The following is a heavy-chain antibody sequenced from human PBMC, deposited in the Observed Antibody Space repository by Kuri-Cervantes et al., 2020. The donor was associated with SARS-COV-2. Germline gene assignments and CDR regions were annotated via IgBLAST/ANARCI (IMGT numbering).Heavy chain of an antibody. CDR1: GFTFSSYS. Sequence: LSLTCAASGFTFSSYSMNWVRQAPGKGLEWVSSISSSSSYIYYADSVKGRFTISRDNAKNSLYLQMNSLRAEDTAVYYCARDQCSSTSCYGTYYYYYNGMDVWGQGTTVTVSS. V-gene: IGHV3-21*01. J-gene: IGHJ6*02. D-gene: IGHD2-2*01. CDR3: ARDQCSSTSCYGTYYYYYNGMDV. CDR2: ISSSSSYI.